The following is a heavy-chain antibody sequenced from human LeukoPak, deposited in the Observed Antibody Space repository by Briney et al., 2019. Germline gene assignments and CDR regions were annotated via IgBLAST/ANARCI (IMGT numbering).Heavy chain of an antibody. J-gene: IGHJ4*02. CDR1: GGSITSNNYY. CDR3: ARRSLSGWYHDY. Sequence: PSETLSLTCTVSGGSITSNNYYWGWIRQPPRKGLEWIGTIHYSGSTYYNPSLKSRVTISVDTSKNQFSLNLSSVAAADTAVYCCARRSLSGWYHDYWGQGTLVTVSS. CDR2: IHYSGST. V-gene: IGHV4-39*01. D-gene: IGHD6-19*01.